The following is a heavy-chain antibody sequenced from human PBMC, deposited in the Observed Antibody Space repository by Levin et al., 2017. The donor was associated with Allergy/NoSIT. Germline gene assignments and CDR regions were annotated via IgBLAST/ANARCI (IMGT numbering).Heavy chain of an antibody. V-gene: IGHV3-23*01. CDR3: ANNRDGTYARVIDY. J-gene: IGHJ4*02. D-gene: IGHD1-26*01. CDR1: GFTFSSYA. CDR2: ISGSGGNT. Sequence: GESLKISCAASGFTFSSYAMTWVRQAPGKGLEWVSGISGSGGNTYYADSVKGRFTISRDNSKNTLYLQMNSLRAEDTAVYYCANNRDGTYARVIDYWGQGTLVTVSS.